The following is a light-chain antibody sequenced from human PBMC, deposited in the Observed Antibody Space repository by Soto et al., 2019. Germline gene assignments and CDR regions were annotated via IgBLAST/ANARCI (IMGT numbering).Light chain of an antibody. CDR2: DAF. J-gene: IGKJ1*01. CDR3: QQRYRSRRT. CDR1: EILYNF. V-gene: IGKV3-11*01. Sequence: SPAARATLLCRASEILYNFLAWSQLRPGQVPRLLISDAFSMPTGVPSRSSGSGSGTDFTLTISSLQPEDSATYFCQQRYRSRRTFGQGTKVDIK.